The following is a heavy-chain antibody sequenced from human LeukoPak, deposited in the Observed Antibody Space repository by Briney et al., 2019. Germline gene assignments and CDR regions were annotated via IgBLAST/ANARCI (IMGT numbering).Heavy chain of an antibody. CDR3: AKTGLRGTYNWFDP. V-gene: IGHV3-23*01. Sequence: GRSLRLSCAASGFTFSSYAMHWVRQAPGKGLEWVSAISGSGGSTYYADSVKGRFTISRDNSKNTLYLQMNSLRAEDTAVYYCAKTGLRGTYNWFDPWGQGTLVTVSS. J-gene: IGHJ5*02. CDR2: ISGSGGST. CDR1: GFTFSSYA. D-gene: IGHD3-10*01.